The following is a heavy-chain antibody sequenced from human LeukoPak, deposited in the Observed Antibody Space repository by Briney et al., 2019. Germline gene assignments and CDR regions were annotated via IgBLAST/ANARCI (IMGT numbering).Heavy chain of an antibody. CDR3: AALVVVTARGFDY. J-gene: IGHJ4*02. Sequence: GGSLRLSCAASGFTFSSYSMNWVRQAPGKGREWVSAISGSGGSTYYADSVKGRFTISRDNSKNTLYLQMNSLRAEDTAVYYCAALVVVTARGFDYWGQGTLVTVSS. CDR2: ISGSGGST. D-gene: IGHD2-21*02. V-gene: IGHV3-23*01. CDR1: GFTFSSYS.